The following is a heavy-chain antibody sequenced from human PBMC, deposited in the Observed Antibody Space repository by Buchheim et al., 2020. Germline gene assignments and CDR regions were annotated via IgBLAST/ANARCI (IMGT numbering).Heavy chain of an antibody. Sequence: QVQLEESGGGVVQPGRSLRLSCAASGFTFSNYGMYWVRQAPGKGLEWVAIVWYDGSKKYYADSVKGRFTISRDNSKYSLFLQINSLSAEYTAVYYCARHHASYTGSYYYYGLDVWGQGT. CDR1: GFTFSNYG. J-gene: IGHJ6*02. D-gene: IGHD1-26*01. CDR3: ARHHASYTGSYYYYGLDV. V-gene: IGHV3-33*01. CDR2: VWYDGSKK.